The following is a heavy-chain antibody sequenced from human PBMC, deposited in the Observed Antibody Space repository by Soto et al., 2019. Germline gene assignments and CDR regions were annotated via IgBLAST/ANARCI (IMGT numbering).Heavy chain of an antibody. CDR2: ISENGVNK. CDR3: ARRLTKTVSALGY. D-gene: IGHD2-8*01. CDR1: GFTFTSFS. J-gene: IGHJ4*02. V-gene: IGHV3-30*09. Sequence: VGSLRLSCSASGFTFTSFSIHWVRQAPGKGLEWVAVISENGVNKYSAESVRGRFVISRDNSKNTVELEMNSLRPEDTAIYFCARRLTKTVSALGYWGQGTLVTVSS.